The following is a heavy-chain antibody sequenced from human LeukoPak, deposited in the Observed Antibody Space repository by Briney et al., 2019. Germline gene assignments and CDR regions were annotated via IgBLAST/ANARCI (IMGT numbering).Heavy chain of an antibody. V-gene: IGHV3-21*06. CDR2: ISSSSSYI. D-gene: IGHD5-24*01. Sequence: GGSLRLSCAASGFTFSTYSMNWVRQAPGKGLEWVSSISSSSSYIYYADSVKGRFTISRDNAKNSLYLQMNSLRAEDTAVYYCARDSMATIDYWGQGTLVTVSS. CDR3: ARDSMATIDY. CDR1: GFTFSTYS. J-gene: IGHJ4*02.